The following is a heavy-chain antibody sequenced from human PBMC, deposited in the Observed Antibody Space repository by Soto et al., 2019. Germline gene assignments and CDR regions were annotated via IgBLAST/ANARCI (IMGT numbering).Heavy chain of an antibody. Sequence: QVQLVQSGAEVKKPGASVKVSCKASGYTFTNYGISWVRQAPGQGLEWMGGISAYNGNTNYAQKLQGRVTMTTDTSTSTAYMELRSLTSDDTAVYYCARVAGSYITGEGAFDIWGQGTMVTVSS. CDR2: ISAYNGNT. D-gene: IGHD1-26*01. J-gene: IGHJ3*02. V-gene: IGHV1-18*04. CDR1: GYTFTNYG. CDR3: ARVAGSYITGEGAFDI.